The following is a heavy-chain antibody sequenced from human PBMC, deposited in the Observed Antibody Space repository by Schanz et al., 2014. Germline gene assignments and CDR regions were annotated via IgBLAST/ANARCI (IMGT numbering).Heavy chain of an antibody. Sequence: EVQLVESGGGLVKPGGSLRLSCAASGFTFSTSTMHWVRQAPGKGLEWVSIISGSGGNTYYADAVRGRFTISRDNSKTTVYLQMNSLRAEDTAVYYCAKDAENTAMITDYFDYWGQGTLVTVSS. J-gene: IGHJ4*02. D-gene: IGHD5-18*01. CDR3: AKDAENTAMITDYFDY. V-gene: IGHV3-23*04. CDR2: ISGSGGNT. CDR1: GFTFSTST.